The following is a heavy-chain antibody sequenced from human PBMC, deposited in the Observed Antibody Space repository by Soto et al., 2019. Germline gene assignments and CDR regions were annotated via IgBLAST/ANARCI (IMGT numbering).Heavy chain of an antibody. J-gene: IGHJ4*02. Sequence: SLRLSCAASGLTFSRYGMHWVRQDPGKGLEWVAVISYDGSNKYYADSVKGRFTISRDNSKNTPYLQMNSLRAEDTAVYYCAKDAFYYGSGSYYTPFDYWGQGTLVTVSS. CDR3: AKDAFYYGSGSYYTPFDY. CDR1: GLTFSRYG. D-gene: IGHD3-10*01. CDR2: ISYDGSNK. V-gene: IGHV3-30*18.